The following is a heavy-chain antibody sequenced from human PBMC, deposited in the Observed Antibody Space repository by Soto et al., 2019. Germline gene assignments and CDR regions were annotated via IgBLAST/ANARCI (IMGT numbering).Heavy chain of an antibody. CDR3: ARGPRLGMTTVTRYGKWNPYFDY. CDR2: INHSGST. Sequence: QVQLQQWGAGLLKPSETLSLTCAVYGGSFSGYYWSWIRQPPGKGLEWIGEINHSGSTNYNPSLKSRVTISVDTSKNQFSLKLSSVTAADTAVYYCARGPRLGMTTVTRYGKWNPYFDYWGQGTLVTVSS. J-gene: IGHJ4*02. D-gene: IGHD4-17*01. CDR1: GGSFSGYY. V-gene: IGHV4-34*01.